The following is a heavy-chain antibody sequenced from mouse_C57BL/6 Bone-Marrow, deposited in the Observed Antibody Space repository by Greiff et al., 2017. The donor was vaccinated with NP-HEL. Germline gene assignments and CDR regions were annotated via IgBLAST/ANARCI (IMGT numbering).Heavy chain of an antibody. CDR2: ISSGGSYT. CDR3: ARGSSTAQATLFDY. V-gene: IGHV5-6*01. D-gene: IGHD3-2*02. CDR1: GFTFSSYG. J-gene: IGHJ2*01. Sequence: EVKLLESGGDLVKPGGSLKLSCAASGFTFSSYGMSWVRQTPDKRLEWVATISSGGSYTYYPDSVKGRFTLSRDNAKNTLYLQMSSLKSEDTAMYYCARGSSTAQATLFDYWGQGTTLTVSS.